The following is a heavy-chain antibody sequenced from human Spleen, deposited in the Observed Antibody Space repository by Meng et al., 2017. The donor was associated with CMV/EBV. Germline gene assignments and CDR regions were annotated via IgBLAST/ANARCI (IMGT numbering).Heavy chain of an antibody. Sequence: GGSLRLSCAASGFTFDDYTMHWVRQAPGKGLEWVSLISWDGGSTYYADSVKGRFTISRDNSKNTLYLQMNSLRAEDTAVYYCARELRDDYTWGFFDYWGQGTLVTVSS. J-gene: IGHJ4*02. CDR3: ARELRDDYTWGFFDY. CDR2: ISWDGGST. V-gene: IGHV3-43*01. D-gene: IGHD5-24*01. CDR1: GFTFDDYT.